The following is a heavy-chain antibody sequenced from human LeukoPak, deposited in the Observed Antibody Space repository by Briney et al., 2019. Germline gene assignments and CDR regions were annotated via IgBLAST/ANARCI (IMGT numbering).Heavy chain of an antibody. CDR3: ARRWGYVDY. CDR1: GGSISSSSYY. D-gene: IGHD1-26*01. J-gene: IGHJ4*02. Sequence: ASETLSLTCTVSGGSISSSSYYWGWIRQPPGKGLEWIGSIYYSGSTYYNPSLKSRVTISVDTSKNQFSLKLSSVTAADTAVYYCARRWGYVDYWGQGTLVTVSS. V-gene: IGHV4-39*01. CDR2: IYYSGST.